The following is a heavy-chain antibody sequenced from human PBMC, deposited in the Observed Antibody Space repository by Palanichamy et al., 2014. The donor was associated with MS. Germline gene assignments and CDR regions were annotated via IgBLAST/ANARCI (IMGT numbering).Heavy chain of an antibody. Sequence: EVQLVESGGGLIQPGGSLRLSCAASGITVSTNYMTWVRQAPGKGLEWVSVIYSGETTYYADSVKGRFAISSDNSKNTLSLEMNNLRAEDTGVYYCARAAARLTRDAFDIWGQGTMVTVSS. V-gene: IGHV3-53*01. J-gene: IGHJ3*02. D-gene: IGHD6-6*01. CDR2: IYSGETT. CDR3: ARAAARLTRDAFDI. CDR1: GITVSTNY.